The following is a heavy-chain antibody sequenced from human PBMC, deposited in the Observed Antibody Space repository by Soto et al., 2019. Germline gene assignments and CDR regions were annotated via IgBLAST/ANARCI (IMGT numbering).Heavy chain of an antibody. Sequence: GASVKVSCKASGDSFNSYAISWVRQAPGQGLEWMGWISAYNGNTNYAQKLQGRVTMTTDTSTSTAYMELRSLRSDDTAVYYCAREGIVVVPAAIGDYYGMDVWGQGTTVTVSS. CDR3: AREGIVVVPAAIGDYYGMDV. CDR2: ISAYNGNT. V-gene: IGHV1-18*01. CDR1: GDSFNSYA. J-gene: IGHJ6*02. D-gene: IGHD2-2*01.